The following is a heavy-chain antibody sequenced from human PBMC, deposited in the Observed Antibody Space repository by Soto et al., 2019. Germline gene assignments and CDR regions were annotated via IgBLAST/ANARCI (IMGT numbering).Heavy chain of an antibody. J-gene: IGHJ4*02. V-gene: IGHV1-8*01. D-gene: IGHD6-19*01. Sequence: QVQLVQSGAEVKKPGASVKVSCKASGYTFSSYDINWVRQATGQGLEWMGWLNPNSGDTGYAQKFQGRVTLTRNTSINTAYLELSSLTSDDTAVYYCATSGGGWYLYWGKGTLVTVSS. CDR3: ATSGGGWYLY. CDR1: GYTFSSYD. CDR2: LNPNSGDT.